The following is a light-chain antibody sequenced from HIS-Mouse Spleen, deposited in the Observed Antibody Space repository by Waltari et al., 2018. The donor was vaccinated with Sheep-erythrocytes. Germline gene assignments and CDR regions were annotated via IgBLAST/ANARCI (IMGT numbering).Light chain of an antibody. Sequence: QSALTQPASVSGSPGQSITISCTGTSSDVGSYNLVSCYQQHPGQAPKLMIYEGSKRTSGVSNRFSGSKSGNTASLTISGLQAEDEADYYCCSYAGSSTPWVFGGGTKLTVL. J-gene: IGLJ3*02. V-gene: IGLV2-23*01. CDR2: EGS. CDR1: SSDVGSYNL. CDR3: CSYAGSSTPWV.